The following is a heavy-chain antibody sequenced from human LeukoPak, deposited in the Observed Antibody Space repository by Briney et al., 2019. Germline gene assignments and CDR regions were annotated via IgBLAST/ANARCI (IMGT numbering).Heavy chain of an antibody. D-gene: IGHD3-22*01. V-gene: IGHV3-7*01. CDR3: ASSHDSSGND. CDR2: IRGDGSAK. J-gene: IGHJ4*02. CDR1: GFSFSTNW. Sequence: GGSLRLSCAASGFSFSTNWMAWVRQAPGKGLEWVGNIRGDGSAKFYGGSVKGRFAISRDNSQNTLYLQMDSLRPEDTAVYYCASSHDSSGNDWGQGTLVTVSS.